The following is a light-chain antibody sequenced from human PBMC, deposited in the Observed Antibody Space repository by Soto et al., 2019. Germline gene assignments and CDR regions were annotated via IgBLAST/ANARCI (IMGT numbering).Light chain of an antibody. CDR3: QQYNNWPWT. CDR2: GAS. Sequence: EIVMTQSPATLSVSPGERATLSCRASQSVSSNLGWYQQKPGQAPRLLIYGASIRATGIPARFSGSGSGTEFTLDISSLQSEDFAVYSCQQYNNWPWTFGQGTKGEIK. CDR1: QSVSSN. V-gene: IGKV3-15*01. J-gene: IGKJ1*01.